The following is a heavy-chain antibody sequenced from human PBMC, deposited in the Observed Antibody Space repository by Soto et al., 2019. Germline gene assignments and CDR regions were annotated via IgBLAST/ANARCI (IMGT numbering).Heavy chain of an antibody. V-gene: IGHV1-8*01. J-gene: IGHJ4*02. D-gene: IGHD3-16*02. Sequence: ASVKVSCKASGGTFTSYDINWVRQATGQGLEWMGWINPNTGYTDYAQKFQDRVTMTGNTSITTAYMELSSLRSEDTAVYYCVRGRVMITFGVVIVIDYWGQGSPVTVSS. CDR1: GGTFTSYD. CDR2: INPNTGYT. CDR3: VRGRVMITFGVVIVIDY.